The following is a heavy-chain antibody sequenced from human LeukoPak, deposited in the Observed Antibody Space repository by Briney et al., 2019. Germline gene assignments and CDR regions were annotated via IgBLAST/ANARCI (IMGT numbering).Heavy chain of an antibody. Sequence: GGSLTLSCAASGFTFSSYSMNWVRQAPGKGLEWVSSISTSSSYIYYADSVKGRFTISRDNAKNSLYLQMKSLRAEDTAVYYCARDRESSSWFDYWGQGTLVTVSS. J-gene: IGHJ4*02. CDR3: ARDRESSSWFDY. D-gene: IGHD6-13*01. V-gene: IGHV3-21*01. CDR2: ISTSSSYI. CDR1: GFTFSSYS.